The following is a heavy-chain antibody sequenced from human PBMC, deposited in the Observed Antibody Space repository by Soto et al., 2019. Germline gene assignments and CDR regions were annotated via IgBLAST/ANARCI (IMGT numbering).Heavy chain of an antibody. Sequence: QVQLVQSGAEVKKPGASVKVSCKASGYTLTSYGISWVRQAPGQGLEWMGWLSAYNGNTNYAQELQGRVTMTTDTPTSTAYMDLRSLRSDDTAVYYCARGGDRSYYDSDSSAYLDYCGQGTLVTVSS. J-gene: IGHJ4*02. CDR3: ARGGDRSYYDSDSSAYLDY. CDR2: LSAYNGNT. CDR1: GYTLTSYG. D-gene: IGHD3-22*01. V-gene: IGHV1-18*01.